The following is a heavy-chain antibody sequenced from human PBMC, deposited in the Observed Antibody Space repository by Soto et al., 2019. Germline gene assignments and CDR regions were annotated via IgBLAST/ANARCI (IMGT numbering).Heavy chain of an antibody. D-gene: IGHD5-18*01. V-gene: IGHV1-69*13. CDR3: ARDRHSYGKDYYYYGMAV. Sequence: GASVKVSCKASGGTFSSYAISWVRQAPGQGLEWMGGIIPIFGTANYAQKFQGRVTITADESTSTAYMELSSLRSEDTAVYYCARDRHSYGKDYYYYGMAVWGQGTTVTVSS. J-gene: IGHJ6*02. CDR1: GGTFSSYA. CDR2: IIPIFGTA.